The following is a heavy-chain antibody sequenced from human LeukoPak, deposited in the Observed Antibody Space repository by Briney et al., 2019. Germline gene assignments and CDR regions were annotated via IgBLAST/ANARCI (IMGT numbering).Heavy chain of an antibody. J-gene: IGHJ5*02. D-gene: IGHD3-10*01. Sequence: SETLSLTCTVSGYSISSGYYWGWIRQPPGKGLEWIGSIYHSGSTYYNPSLKSRVTISVDTSKNQFSLKLSSVTAADTAVYYCARDRSKYYYGSGSPTRQREVINWFDPWGQGTLVTVSS. CDR2: IYHSGST. V-gene: IGHV4-38-2*02. CDR1: GYSISSGYY. CDR3: ARDRSKYYYGSGSPTRQREVINWFDP.